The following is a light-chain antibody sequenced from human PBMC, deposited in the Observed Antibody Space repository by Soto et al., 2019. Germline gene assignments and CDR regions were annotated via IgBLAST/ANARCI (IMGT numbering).Light chain of an antibody. J-gene: IGKJ1*01. CDR2: AAS. CDR1: QDIGNF. Sequence: ILMTQSPSSLSAFVGDRVTITCRASQDIGNFLAWYQQKPGKVPKLLIYAASTLQSGVPSRFSGSGSGTDFTLTISSLQPDDFATYYCQQYNSYSWTFGQGTKVDIK. V-gene: IGKV1-27*01. CDR3: QQYNSYSWT.